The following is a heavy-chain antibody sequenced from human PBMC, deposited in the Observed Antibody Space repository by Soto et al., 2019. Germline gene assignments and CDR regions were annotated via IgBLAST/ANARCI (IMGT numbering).Heavy chain of an antibody. CDR3: ARGTTVETGTY. Sequence: QVQLVQSGAEVKKPGASVKVSCKASGYTFTSYGINWVRQAPGQGLVWMGWISAYNGKTNYAQKLQGRVTMTTDTATSTVYRGLRRLRSDDTAVYYCARGTTVETGTYWGEGNLVTVSS. D-gene: IGHD4-17*01. CDR2: ISAYNGKT. CDR1: GYTFTSYG. V-gene: IGHV1-18*01. J-gene: IGHJ4*02.